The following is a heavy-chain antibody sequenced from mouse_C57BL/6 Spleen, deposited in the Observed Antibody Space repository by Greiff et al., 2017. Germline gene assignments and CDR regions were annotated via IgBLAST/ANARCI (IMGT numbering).Heavy chain of an antibody. J-gene: IGHJ2*01. CDR2: IYPGGGYT. V-gene: IGHV1-63*01. Sequence: VQLQQSGAELVRPGTSVKMSCKASGYTFTNYWIGWAKQRPGHGLEWIGDIYPGGGYTNYNEKFKGKATLTADKSSSTAYMQFSSLTSEDSAIYYCARVTTVERGDYFDYWGQGTLSQSPQ. CDR1: GYTFTNYW. D-gene: IGHD1-1*01. CDR3: ARVTTVERGDYFDY.